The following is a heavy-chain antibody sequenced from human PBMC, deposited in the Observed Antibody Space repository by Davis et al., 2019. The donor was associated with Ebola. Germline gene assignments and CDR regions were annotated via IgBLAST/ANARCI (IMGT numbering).Heavy chain of an antibody. CDR1: GGSVSSDSDY. J-gene: IGHJ5*02. V-gene: IGHV4-61*01. CDR2: IYHSGSD. D-gene: IGHD5-12*01. Sequence: PSETLSLTCTVSGGSVSSDSDYWSWIRQPPGKGLEWIAYIYHSGSDNYNPSLKSRVTISIDTSKNQFSLKLKSVTAADTAVYYCARRPFRGIVAKFGFDPWGQGTLVTVSS. CDR3: ARRPFRGIVAKFGFDP.